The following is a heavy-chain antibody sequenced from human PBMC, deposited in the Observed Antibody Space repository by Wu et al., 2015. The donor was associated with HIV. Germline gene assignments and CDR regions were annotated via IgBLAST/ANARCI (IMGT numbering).Heavy chain of an antibody. Sequence: QVQLVQSGAEVKKPGSSVKVSCKASGGTFSSYAISWVRQAPGQGLEWMGRIIPIFGTANYAQKFQGRVTITADESTSTAYMELSSLGSEDTAVYYCARSYYYDSSGYLYFDYWGQGTLVTVSS. D-gene: IGHD3-22*01. J-gene: IGHJ4*02. CDR3: ARSYYYDSSGYLYFDY. CDR2: IIPIFGTA. V-gene: IGHV1-69*13. CDR1: GGTFSSYA.